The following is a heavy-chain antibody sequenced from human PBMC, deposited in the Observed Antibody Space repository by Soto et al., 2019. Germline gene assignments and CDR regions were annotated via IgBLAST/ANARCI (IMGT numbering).Heavy chain of an antibody. Sequence: EVQLLESGGGLVQPGGSLRLSCAASGLTFGSSGMSWGRQAPGKGLEWVSSISVGGHNTYYADSVRARFTISRDNSKTTLSLQMNSLRAEDTSIYFCAGDLRRGENYGWFVPWVQGTLVTVPS. D-gene: IGHD4-17*01. J-gene: IGHJ5*02. CDR2: ISVGGHNT. V-gene: IGHV3-23*01. CDR3: AGDLRRGENYGWFVP. CDR1: GLTFGSSG.